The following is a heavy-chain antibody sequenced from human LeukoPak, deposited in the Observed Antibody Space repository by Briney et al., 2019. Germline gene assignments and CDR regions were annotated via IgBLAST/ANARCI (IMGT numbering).Heavy chain of an antibody. D-gene: IGHD4-23*01. Sequence: SETLSLTCTVSGGSINSYYGSWIRQPAGKGLEWIGRIYSSGSTNYNPSLKSRVSMSVDTSKNQFSLKLTSVTAADTAVYYCARGGKATVVTMWGQGILVTVSS. J-gene: IGHJ4*02. CDR1: GGSINSYY. V-gene: IGHV4-4*07. CDR3: ARGGKATVVTM. CDR2: IYSSGST.